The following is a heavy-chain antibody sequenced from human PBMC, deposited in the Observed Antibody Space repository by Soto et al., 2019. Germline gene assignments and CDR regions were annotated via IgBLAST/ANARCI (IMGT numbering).Heavy chain of an antibody. CDR1: GGSISSYY. J-gene: IGHJ6*02. V-gene: IGHV4-59*12. CDR3: AREKRGAQIRLWSTRPDYYYYGTDV. CDR2: IYYSGST. D-gene: IGHD5-18*01. Sequence: SETLSLTCTVSGGSISSYYWSWIRQPPGKGLEWIGYIYYSGSTNYNPSLKSRVTISVDKSKNQFSLKLSSVTAADTAVYYCAREKRGAQIRLWSTRPDYYYYGTDVWGQGTTVTVSS.